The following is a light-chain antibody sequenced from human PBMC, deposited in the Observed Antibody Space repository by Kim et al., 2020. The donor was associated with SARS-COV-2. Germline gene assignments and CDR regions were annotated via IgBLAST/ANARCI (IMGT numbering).Light chain of an antibody. CDR3: QQTFSRPYT. CDR1: QDTSSY. J-gene: IGKJ2*01. CDR2: SAS. V-gene: IGKV1-39*01. Sequence: DIQMTQHPSSLSASVGGRVTISCRASQDTSSYLNWHQQQPGKAPKILIYSASSLQTGVPSRFRGSGSGTEFTLTISSLQPEDSATYYCQQTFSRPYTFGQGTKLEI.